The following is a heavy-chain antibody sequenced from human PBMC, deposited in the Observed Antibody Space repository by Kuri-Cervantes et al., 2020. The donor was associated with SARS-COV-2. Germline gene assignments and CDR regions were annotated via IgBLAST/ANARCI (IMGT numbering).Heavy chain of an antibody. Sequence: ASVKVSCKASGYTFTSYSMHWVRQAPGQGLEWMGWINPGSGNTKYSQKFQGRVTITRDTSASTAYMELSSLRSEETAVYYCARGDHYDSSGYYPERVYFQHWGQGTLVTVSS. CDR3: ARGDHYDSSGYYPERVYFQH. J-gene: IGHJ1*01. D-gene: IGHD3-22*01. CDR2: INPGSGNT. V-gene: IGHV1-3*01. CDR1: GYTFTSYS.